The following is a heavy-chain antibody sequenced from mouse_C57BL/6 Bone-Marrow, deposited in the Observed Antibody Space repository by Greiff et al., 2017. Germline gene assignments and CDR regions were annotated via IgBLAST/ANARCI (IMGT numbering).Heavy chain of an antibody. CDR2: IYPGDGDT. J-gene: IGHJ2*01. D-gene: IGHD1-1*01. V-gene: IGHV1-82*01. CDR1: GYAFSSSW. Sequence: QVQLQQSGPELVKPGASVKISCKASGYAFSSSWMNWVKPRPGKGLEWIGRIYPGDGDTNYNGKFKGKATLTADKSSRTAYMQLSSLTSDDSAVYCCARPHYYSMSYDYFDDWGQGTTLTVSS. CDR3: ARPHYYSMSYDYFDD.